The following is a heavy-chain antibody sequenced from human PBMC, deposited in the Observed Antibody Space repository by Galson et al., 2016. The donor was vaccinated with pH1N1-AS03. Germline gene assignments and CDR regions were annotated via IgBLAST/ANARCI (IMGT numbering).Heavy chain of an antibody. CDR3: ARDPRGPCTSTTCPAAYYFGMDV. CDR2: INPNSGVT. V-gene: IGHV1-2*04. Sequence: RQAPGQGLEWMGWINPNSGVTNYAQKFQAWVTMTRDTSISTAYMELYGLKSDDTAVYYCARDPRGPCTSTTCPAAYYFGMDVWGQGTTVIVSS. J-gene: IGHJ6*02. D-gene: IGHD2-2*01.